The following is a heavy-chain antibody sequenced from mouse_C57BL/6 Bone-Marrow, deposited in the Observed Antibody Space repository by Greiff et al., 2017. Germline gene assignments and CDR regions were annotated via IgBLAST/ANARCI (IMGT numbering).Heavy chain of an antibody. CDR1: GYTFTSYW. CDR2: INPSNGGT. J-gene: IGHJ4*01. D-gene: IGHD1-1*01. Sequence: QVQLQQPGTELVKPGASVKLSCKASGYTFTSYWMHWVKQRPGQGLEWIGNINPSNGGTNYNEKFKSKATLTVDKSSSTAYMQLSSLTSEDSAVYYGARGRFITTGVADYAMDYWGQGTSATVSS. V-gene: IGHV1-53*01. CDR3: ARGRFITTGVADYAMDY.